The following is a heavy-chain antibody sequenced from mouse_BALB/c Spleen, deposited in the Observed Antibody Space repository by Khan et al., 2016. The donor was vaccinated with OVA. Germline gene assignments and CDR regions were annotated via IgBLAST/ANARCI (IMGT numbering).Heavy chain of an antibody. Sequence: VQLKQSGPELVEPGASVKMSCKASGYTFTNYVMHWVKQKPGQGLEWIGYINPYNAGTRYNEKFKGKATLTSDISSNTAYMELSSLTSEDSAVYYCAREASNWDFSFPYWGQGTLVTVSA. V-gene: IGHV1S136*01. J-gene: IGHJ3*01. CDR3: AREASNWDFSFPY. CDR1: GYTFTNYV. D-gene: IGHD4-1*01. CDR2: INPYNAGT.